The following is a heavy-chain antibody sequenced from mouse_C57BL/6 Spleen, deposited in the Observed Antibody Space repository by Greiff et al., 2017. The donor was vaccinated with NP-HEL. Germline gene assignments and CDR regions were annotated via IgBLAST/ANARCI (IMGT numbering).Heavy chain of an antibody. V-gene: IGHV1-50*01. CDR3: ARRYGSPYWYFDV. CDR2: LDPSDSYT. J-gene: IGHJ1*03. Sequence: QVQLQQPGAELVKPGASVKLSCKASGYTFTSYWMQWVKQRPGQGLEWIGELDPSDSYTNYNQKFKGKATLTVDTSSSTAYMQLSSLTSEDAAVYYCARRYGSPYWYFDVWGTGTTVTVSS. CDR1: GYTFTSYW. D-gene: IGHD1-1*01.